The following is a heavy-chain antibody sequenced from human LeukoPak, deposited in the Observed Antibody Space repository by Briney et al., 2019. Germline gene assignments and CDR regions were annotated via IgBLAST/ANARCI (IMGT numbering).Heavy chain of an antibody. D-gene: IGHD3-3*01. Sequence: GSSVKVSCKASGGTFSSYAISWVRQAPGQGLEWMGGIIPIFGTANYAQKFQGRVTITTDESTSTAYMELSSLRSGDTAVYYCARGDYYDFWSGSYYFDYWGQGTLVTVSS. CDR3: ARGDYYDFWSGSYYFDY. CDR1: GGTFSSYA. CDR2: IIPIFGTA. J-gene: IGHJ4*02. V-gene: IGHV1-69*05.